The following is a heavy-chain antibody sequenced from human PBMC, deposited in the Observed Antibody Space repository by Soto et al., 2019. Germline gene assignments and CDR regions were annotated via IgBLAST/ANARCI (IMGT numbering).Heavy chain of an antibody. CDR1: GDSIGSGDHS. J-gene: IGHJ6*02. D-gene: IGHD3-16*01. CDR2: IYHSGST. CDR3: ARGSWGHYYYYATDV. V-gene: IGHV4-30-2*01. Sequence: PSETLSLTCAVSGDSIGSGDHSWNWIRQPPGKGLEWIGYIYHSGSTYYNPSLKSRVTMSVDRSKNQFSLNLFSVTAADTAVYYCARGSWGHYYYYATDVWGQGTSVTLAS.